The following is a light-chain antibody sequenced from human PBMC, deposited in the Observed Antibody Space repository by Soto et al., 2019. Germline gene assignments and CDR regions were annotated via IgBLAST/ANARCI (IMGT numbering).Light chain of an antibody. CDR2: DAS. Sequence: EIVLTQSPGTLSLSPGERATLSCRASQIFGSSFLAWYQQKPGQAPRLLIYDASSRATGIPDRFSGSGSWTDFTRTISRLEPEDFAVYYGQQYGSSTKTFGQGTKVDIE. CDR3: QQYGSSTKT. J-gene: IGKJ1*01. CDR1: QIFGSSF. V-gene: IGKV3-20*01.